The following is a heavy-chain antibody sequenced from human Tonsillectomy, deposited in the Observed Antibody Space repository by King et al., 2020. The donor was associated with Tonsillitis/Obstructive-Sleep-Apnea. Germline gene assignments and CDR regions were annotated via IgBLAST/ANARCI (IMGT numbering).Heavy chain of an antibody. CDR3: ARDLISRYDFWSGYYLPYYYYYYYGMDV. D-gene: IGHD3-3*01. CDR2: IWYDGSNK. V-gene: IGHV3-33*01. J-gene: IGHJ6*02. CDR1: GFTFSSYG. Sequence: VQLVQFGGGVVQPGRSLRLSCAASGFTFSSYGMHWVRQAPGKGLEWVAVIWYDGSNKYYADSVKGRFTISRDNSKNTLYLQMNSLRAEDTAVYYCARDLISRYDFWSGYYLPYYYYYYYGMDVWGQGTTVTVSS.